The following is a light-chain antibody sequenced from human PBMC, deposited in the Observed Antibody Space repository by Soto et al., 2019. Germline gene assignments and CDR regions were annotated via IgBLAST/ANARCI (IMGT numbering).Light chain of an antibody. CDR2: LNSDGSH. Sequence: QPVLTQSPSASASLGASVKLACTLSSGHSSYAIAWHQQQPEKGPRYLMKLNSDGSHSKGDGIPDRFSGSSSGAERYLIISSRQSEDEADCYCQTWGTGIHVFGTGTKVTVL. CDR1: SGHSSYA. V-gene: IGLV4-69*01. CDR3: QTWGTGIHV. J-gene: IGLJ1*01.